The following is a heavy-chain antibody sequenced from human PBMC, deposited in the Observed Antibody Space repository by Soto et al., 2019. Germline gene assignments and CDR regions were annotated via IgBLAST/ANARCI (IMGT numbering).Heavy chain of an antibody. CDR1: GGSNSSGGYY. Sequence: PSQTLSLPGILSGGSNSSGGYYWSWIRQHPGKGLEWIGYICYSGSTYYNPSLKSRDTISVDTSKNQFSLKLSSVTAADTAVYYCARVGHSRARYYYDWFDPWGQGTRVTVSS. J-gene: IGHJ5*02. CDR3: ARVGHSRARYYYDWFDP. CDR2: ICYSGST. V-gene: IGHV4-31*03. D-gene: IGHD3-22*01.